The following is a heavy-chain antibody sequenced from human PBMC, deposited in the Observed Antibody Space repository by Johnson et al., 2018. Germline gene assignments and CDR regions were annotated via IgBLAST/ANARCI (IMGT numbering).Heavy chain of an antibody. Sequence: VQLVQSGGGLAQXGGSLRLXCATSGFRFSDHDMHWVRQVTGKGLEWVSSIGTQEDTYYIDSVKGRFTISRDNAKSSLFLQTNSLRAEDTAVYYCARDDGRGAEYLQHWGQGTQVTVSA. D-gene: IGHD2-15*01. CDR1: GFRFSDHD. CDR3: ARDDGRGAEYLQH. CDR2: IGTQEDT. J-gene: IGHJ1*01. V-gene: IGHV3-13*01.